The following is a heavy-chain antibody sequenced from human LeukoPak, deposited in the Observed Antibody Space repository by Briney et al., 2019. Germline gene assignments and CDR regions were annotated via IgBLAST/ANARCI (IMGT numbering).Heavy chain of an antibody. CDR3: ARASYGLYYYYYYMDV. CDR1: GGSISSYY. Sequence: SETLSLTCTVSGGSISSYYWSWIRQPPGKGLEWIGYIYYSGSTNYNPSLKRRVTISIDTSKNQFSLKLSSVTAADTAVYYCARASYGLYYYYYYMDVWGKGTTVTVSS. D-gene: IGHD3-16*01. J-gene: IGHJ6*03. V-gene: IGHV4-59*01. CDR2: IYYSGST.